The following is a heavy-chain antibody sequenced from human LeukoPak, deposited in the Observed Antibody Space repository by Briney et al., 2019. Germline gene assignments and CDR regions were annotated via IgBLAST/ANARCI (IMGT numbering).Heavy chain of an antibody. CDR1: GFSFSSYG. Sequence: GKSLRLSCAASGFSFSSYGMHWARQAPGKGLEWVANIKQDESEKYYVDSVKGRFTISRDNAKNSLYLQMNSLRAEDTAVYYCARLSDSISCFGFDIWGQGTTVTVSS. J-gene: IGHJ3*02. CDR2: IKQDESEK. CDR3: ARLSDSISCFGFDI. D-gene: IGHD2-2*01. V-gene: IGHV3-7*01.